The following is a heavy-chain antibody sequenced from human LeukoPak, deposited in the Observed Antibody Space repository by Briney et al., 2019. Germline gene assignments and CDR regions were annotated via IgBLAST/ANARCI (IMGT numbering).Heavy chain of an antibody. V-gene: IGHV4-34*01. D-gene: IGHD5-18*01. CDR3: ARGYSYGSVLPSYYYYYYYMDV. J-gene: IGHJ6*03. CDR1: GGSFSGYY. Sequence: PSETLSLTCAVYGGSFSGYYWSWIRQPPGKGLEWIGEINHSGSTNYNPSLKSRVTISVDTSKNQFSLKLSSVTAADTAVYYCARGYSYGSVLPSYYYYYYYMDVWGKGTTVTVSS. CDR2: INHSGST.